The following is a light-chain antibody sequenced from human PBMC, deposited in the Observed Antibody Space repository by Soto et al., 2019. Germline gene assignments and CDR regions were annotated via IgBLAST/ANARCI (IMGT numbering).Light chain of an antibody. J-gene: IGKJ1*01. CDR2: GAS. Sequence: IGLTHSAGTLCLSPGERATLSCRASQSVSSSYLAWYQQKPGQAPRLLIYGASSRATGIPDRFSGSGSGTDFTLTISRLEPEDFAVYYCQQYGSSGTFGQGTKV. V-gene: IGKV3-20*01. CDR3: QQYGSSGT. CDR1: QSVSSSY.